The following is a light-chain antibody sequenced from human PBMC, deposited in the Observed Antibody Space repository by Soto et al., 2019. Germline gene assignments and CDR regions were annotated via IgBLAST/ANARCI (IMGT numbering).Light chain of an antibody. CDR1: SSDVGAYNY. V-gene: IGLV2-14*01. CDR3: SSYTSATTYV. J-gene: IGLJ1*01. CDR2: DVS. Sequence: SALTQPASVSGSPGQSTTISCTGTSSDVGAYNYASWYQQYPGEAPKVIIYDVSHRPAGVSNRFSGSKSGNTASLTISGLQTQDEADYYCSSYTSATTYVFGTGTKVTVL.